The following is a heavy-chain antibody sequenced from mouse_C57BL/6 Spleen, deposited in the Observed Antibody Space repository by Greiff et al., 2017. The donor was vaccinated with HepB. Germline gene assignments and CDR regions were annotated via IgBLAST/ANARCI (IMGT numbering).Heavy chain of an antibody. Sequence: QVQLQQPGAELVMPGASVKLSCKASGYTFTSYWMHWVKQRPGQGLEWIGEIDPSDSYTNYNQKFKGKSTLTVDKSSSTAYMQLSSLTSEDSAVYYCAREGRQLRPQGFAYWGQGTLVTVSA. CDR3: AREGRQLRPQGFAY. J-gene: IGHJ3*01. CDR1: GYTFTSYW. V-gene: IGHV1-69*01. CDR2: IDPSDSYT. D-gene: IGHD3-2*02.